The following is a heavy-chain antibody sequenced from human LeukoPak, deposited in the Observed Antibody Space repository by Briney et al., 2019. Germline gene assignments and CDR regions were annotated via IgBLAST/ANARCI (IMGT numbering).Heavy chain of an antibody. J-gene: IGHJ4*02. CDR1: GFTFSIYW. CDR3: AKEVAAAATYYFDY. D-gene: IGHD6-13*01. CDR2: INSDGSST. V-gene: IGHV3-74*01. Sequence: PGGSLRLSCAASGFTFSIYWMHWVRQAPGKGLVWVSRINSDGSSTSYADSVKGRFTISRDNAKNTLYLQMNSLRAEDTAVYYCAKEVAAAATYYFDYWGQGTLVTVSS.